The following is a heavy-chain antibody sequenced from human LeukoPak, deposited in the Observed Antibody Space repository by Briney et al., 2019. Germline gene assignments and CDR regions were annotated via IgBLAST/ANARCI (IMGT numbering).Heavy chain of an antibody. Sequence: GGSLRLSCAASGFTVSSNYMSWVRQAPGKGLEWVSVIYSGGSTYYADSVKGRFTISRDNSKNTLYLQINSLRAEDTAVYYCARLAWGSSSKSYYYYYGMDVWGQGTTVTVSS. D-gene: IGHD6-6*01. CDR2: IYSGGST. V-gene: IGHV3-53*01. CDR1: GFTVSSNY. J-gene: IGHJ6*02. CDR3: ARLAWGSSSKSYYYYYGMDV.